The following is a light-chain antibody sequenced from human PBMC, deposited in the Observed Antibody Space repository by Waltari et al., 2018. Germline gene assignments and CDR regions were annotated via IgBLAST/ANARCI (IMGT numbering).Light chain of an antibody. CDR1: QSVSRA. J-gene: IGKJ1*01. CDR2: VAS. V-gene: IGKV3-20*01. CDR3: QHYVRLPAT. Sequence: EIVLTQSPGSLSSSPGERVTLSCRASQSVSRALACYQQKPGQAPRLLIFVASNRATGIPDRFSGSWSETDFSLTISRLEPEDFAVYYCQHYVRLPATFGRGTKVELK.